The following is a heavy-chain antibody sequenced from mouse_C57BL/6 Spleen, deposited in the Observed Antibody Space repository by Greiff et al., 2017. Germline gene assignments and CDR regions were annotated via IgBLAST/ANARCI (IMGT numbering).Heavy chain of an antibody. D-gene: IGHD1-1*01. Sequence: QVQLQQSGPELVKPGASVKISCKASGYAFSSSWMTWVKQRPGKGLEWIGRIYPGDGDTNYNGKFKGKATLTADKSSSTAYMQLSSLTSDDSAVYFCALITTVVKYYAMDYWGQGTSVTVSS. CDR3: ALITTVVKYYAMDY. V-gene: IGHV1-82*01. CDR2: IYPGDGDT. CDR1: GYAFSSSW. J-gene: IGHJ4*01.